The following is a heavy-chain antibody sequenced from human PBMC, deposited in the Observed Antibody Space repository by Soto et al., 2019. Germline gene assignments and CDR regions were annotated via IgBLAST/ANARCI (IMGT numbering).Heavy chain of an antibody. CDR2: ISSDGSNK. J-gene: IGHJ4*02. CDR3: ARAQASSWHTFDS. CDR1: GFTFSSYT. V-gene: IGHV3-30-3*01. D-gene: IGHD6-13*01. Sequence: QVQLVESGGGVVQPGRSLRLSCAASGFTFSSYTMHWVRQAPGKGLESVALISSDGSNKYYVDALKGRFTISRDNSINTLYLKMISLRTEDTAVYYCARAQASSWHTFDSWVQGTLVTVSS.